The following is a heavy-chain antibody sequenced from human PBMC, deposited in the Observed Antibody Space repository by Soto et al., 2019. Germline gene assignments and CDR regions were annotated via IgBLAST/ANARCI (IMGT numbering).Heavy chain of an antibody. CDR3: ASMGREYYYDSSGYPMTWYDY. V-gene: IGHV3-30-3*01. CDR2: ISYDGSNK. CDR1: GFTFSSYA. D-gene: IGHD3-22*01. J-gene: IGHJ4*02. Sequence: PGGSLRLSCAASGFTFSSYAMHWVRQAPGKGLEWVAVISYDGSNKYYADSVKGRFTISRDNSKNTLYLQMNSLRAEDTAVYYCASMGREYYYDSSGYPMTWYDYWGQGTLVTVSS.